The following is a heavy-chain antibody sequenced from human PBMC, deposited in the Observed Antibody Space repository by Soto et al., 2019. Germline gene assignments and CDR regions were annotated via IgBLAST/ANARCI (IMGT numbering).Heavy chain of an antibody. V-gene: IGHV4-30-4*01. CDR2: IYYSGST. CDR1: GGSISSGDYY. CDR3: ARDRAQYYYDSSGYPSLFGGSGFDP. J-gene: IGHJ5*02. Sequence: QVQLQESGPGLVKPSQTLSLTCTVSGGSISSGDYYWSWIRQPPGKGLEWIGYIYYSGSTYYNPSLKSRVTISVDTSKNQFSLKLSSVTAADTAVYYCARDRAQYYYDSSGYPSLFGGSGFDPWGQGTLVTVSS. D-gene: IGHD3-22*01.